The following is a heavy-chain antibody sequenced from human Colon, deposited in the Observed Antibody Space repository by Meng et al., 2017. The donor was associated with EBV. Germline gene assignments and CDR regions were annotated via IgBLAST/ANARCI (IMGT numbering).Heavy chain of an antibody. Sequence: QVQLVQSGAEVKKPXSSVKGSCKASGDTFSTYAITWVRQAPGQGLEWMGGIIPISGAANYAQNFQARVTITADESTTTAYMELSSLRYEDTAVYYCARGREETSTPDFDYWGQGTLVTVAS. D-gene: IGHD2/OR15-2a*01. V-gene: IGHV1-69*01. J-gene: IGHJ4*02. CDR3: ARGREETSTPDFDY. CDR2: IIPISGAA. CDR1: GDTFSTYA.